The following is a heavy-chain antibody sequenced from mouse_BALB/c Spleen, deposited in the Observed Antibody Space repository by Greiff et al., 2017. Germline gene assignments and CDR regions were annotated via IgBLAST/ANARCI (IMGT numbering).Heavy chain of an antibody. J-gene: IGHJ3*01. CDR3: ARGDYYGSSWFAY. Sequence: DVQLQESGPGLVKPSQSLSLTCTVTGYSITSDYAWNWIRQFPGNKLEWMGYISYSGSTSYNPSLKSRISITRDTSKNQFFLQLNSVTTEDTATYYCARGDYYGSSWFAYWGQGTLVTVSA. CDR2: ISYSGST. CDR1: GYSITSDYA. V-gene: IGHV3-2*02. D-gene: IGHD1-1*01.